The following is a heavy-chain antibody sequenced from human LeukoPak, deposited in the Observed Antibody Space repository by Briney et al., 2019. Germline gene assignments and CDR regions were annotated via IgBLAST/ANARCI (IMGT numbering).Heavy chain of an antibody. CDR3: VRGGRGSDWGYYFDY. CDR2: INSNGNT. CDR1: GGSISSDDYY. D-gene: IGHD6-19*01. Sequence: SETLSLTCTVSGGSISSDDYYWSWIRQPAGKGLEWVGRINSNGNTNYNPSLKSRVPISVDTSKNQFSLKLNSVTAADTAVYFCVRGGRGSDWGYYFDYWGQGTLVTVSS. J-gene: IGHJ4*02. V-gene: IGHV4-61*02.